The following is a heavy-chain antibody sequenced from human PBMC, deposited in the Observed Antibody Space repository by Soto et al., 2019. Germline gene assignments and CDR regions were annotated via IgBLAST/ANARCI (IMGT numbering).Heavy chain of an antibody. D-gene: IGHD3-22*01. J-gene: IGHJ4*02. CDR3: AKDPRRLYDNSGYYEYYFDS. CDR1: GLTFSTYW. CDR2: VNSDGSST. Sequence: HGGSTGLSRPASGLTFSTYWMHWVRKDPGKGLVWISRVNSDGSSTTYADSVKGRFTISRDNSKNTLYLQMNSLRAEDTAVYYCAKDPRRLYDNSGYYEYYFDSWGQGTLVTVSS. V-gene: IGHV3-74*01.